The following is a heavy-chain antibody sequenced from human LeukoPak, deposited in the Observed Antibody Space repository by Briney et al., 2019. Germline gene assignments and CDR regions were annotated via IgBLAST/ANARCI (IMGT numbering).Heavy chain of an antibody. CDR2: ISWDDYR. D-gene: IGHD6-19*01. J-gene: IGHJ4*02. CDR3: AHSGYNSGFYFDY. CDR1: GFSLSSNGVG. V-gene: IGHV2-5*02. Sequence: SGPTLVRPTQTLTLTCTFSGFSLSSNGVGVAWIRQPPGEALEWLALISWDDYRRFNPSLRSRLTITKDTSKNQVALTMTNIDPVDTATYYCAHSGYNSGFYFDYWGQGTLVTVSS.